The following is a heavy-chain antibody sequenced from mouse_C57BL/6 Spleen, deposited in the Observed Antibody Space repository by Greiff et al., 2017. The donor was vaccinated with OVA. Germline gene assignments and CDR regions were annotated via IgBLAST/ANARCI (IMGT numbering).Heavy chain of an antibody. Sequence: QVHVKQSGAELVRPGASVTLSCNASGYTFTDYEMHWVKQTPVHGLEWIGAIDPATGGTAYNQKFKGKAILTADKSSSTAYMELRSLTSEDSAVYYCTRSSYFDYWGQGTTLTVSS. CDR3: TRSSYFDY. CDR2: IDPATGGT. D-gene: IGHD1-1*01. J-gene: IGHJ2*01. CDR1: GYTFTDYE. V-gene: IGHV1-15*01.